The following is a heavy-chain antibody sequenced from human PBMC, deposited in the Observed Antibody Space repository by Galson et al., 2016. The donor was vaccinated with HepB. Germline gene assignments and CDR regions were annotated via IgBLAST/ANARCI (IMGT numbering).Heavy chain of an antibody. CDR2: IYYAGTT. CDR1: GGSINSGGFY. Sequence: TLSLTCSVSGGSINSGGFYWSWIRQHPGKGLEWIGYIYYAGTTYYNPSLKSRVSISVDTSKNQFSLRLSSVTAGDTAVYFCASHCGGDCYNNLADAFDIWGRGTMVTVSS. D-gene: IGHD2-21*01. J-gene: IGHJ3*02. CDR3: ASHCGGDCYNNLADAFDI. V-gene: IGHV4-31*03.